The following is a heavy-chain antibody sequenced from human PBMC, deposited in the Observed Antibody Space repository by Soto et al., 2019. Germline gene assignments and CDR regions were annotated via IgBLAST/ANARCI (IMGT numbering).Heavy chain of an antibody. J-gene: IGHJ5*02. CDR3: AREVDPYLRDSAGFVFDP. Sequence: GGSLRLSCAASGFTFSSYGMHWVRQAPGKGLEWVAVIWYDGSNKYYADSVKGRFTISRDNSKNTLYLQMNSLRAEDTAVYYCAREVDPYLRDSAGFVFDPWGQGTLVTVSS. CDR2: IWYDGSNK. D-gene: IGHD3-3*01. V-gene: IGHV3-33*01. CDR1: GFTFSSYG.